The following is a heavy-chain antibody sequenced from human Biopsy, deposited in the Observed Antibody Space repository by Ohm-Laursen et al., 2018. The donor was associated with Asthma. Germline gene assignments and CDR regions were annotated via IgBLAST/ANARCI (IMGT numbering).Heavy chain of an antibody. J-gene: IGHJ6*02. V-gene: IGHV3-30*03. CDR2: ISFDGSNK. CDR1: GFTFSSYG. CDR3: ASYEVVTAILPMHV. Sequence: SLRLSCTASGFTFSSYGMHWARQAPGKGLEGVAVISFDGSNKYYGDSVKGRFTIARDNSKNTVYLQMNSLRAEDTAVYYCASYEVVTAILPMHVWVPGTPVPVSS. D-gene: IGHD2-21*02.